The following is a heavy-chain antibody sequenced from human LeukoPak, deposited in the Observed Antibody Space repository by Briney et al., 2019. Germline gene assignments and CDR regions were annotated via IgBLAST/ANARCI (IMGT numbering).Heavy chain of an antibody. D-gene: IGHD6-13*01. J-gene: IGHJ4*02. CDR2: ISGGGGSA. CDR3: AKDSYSNTWYNDY. V-gene: IGHV3-23*01. CDR1: GFTFSSYA. Sequence: GGSMRLSCAASGFTFSSYAMSWVRQAPGKGLEWVSAISGGGGSAYYADSVKGRFTISRDNSKNTLYLQMNSLRAEDTAVYYCAKDSYSNTWYNDYWGQGTLVTVSS.